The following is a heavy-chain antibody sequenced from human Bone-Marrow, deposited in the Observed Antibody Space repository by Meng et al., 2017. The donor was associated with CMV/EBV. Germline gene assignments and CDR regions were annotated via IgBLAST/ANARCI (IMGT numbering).Heavy chain of an antibody. D-gene: IGHD3-10*01. CDR3: AKDWGSGSYYNGYWFDP. CDR2: ISDSDISTT. J-gene: IGHJ5*02. Sequence: GESLKISCAASGFSFSRHAMSWVRQAPGKGLEWVSVISDSDISTTFYADSVKGRFTISRDNSRNTLYLQMNSLRAEDTAVYYCAKDWGSGSYYNGYWFDPWGQGTLVTVSS. CDR1: GFSFSRHA. V-gene: IGHV3-23*01.